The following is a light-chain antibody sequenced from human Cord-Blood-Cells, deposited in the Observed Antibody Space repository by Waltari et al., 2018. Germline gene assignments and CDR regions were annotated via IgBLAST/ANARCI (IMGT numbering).Light chain of an antibody. Sequence: EIVLTQSTGTLSLSPGERATLSCRASHSVSSSYLAWYQQKPGQAPRLLIYGASSRATGIPDRCRGSGARTDFTLTISRLEPEDCAVYSCQQYGSSPPLTFGGGTKVETK. CDR1: HSVSSSY. J-gene: IGKJ4*01. CDR2: GAS. V-gene: IGKV3-20*01. CDR3: QQYGSSPPLT.